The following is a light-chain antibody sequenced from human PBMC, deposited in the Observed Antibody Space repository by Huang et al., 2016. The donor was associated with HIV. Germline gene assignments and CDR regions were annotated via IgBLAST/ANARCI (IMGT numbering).Light chain of an antibody. CDR1: QSISNN. CDR3: QQYNKWPPLT. Sequence: EVVMTQSPATLSMSPGERATLSCRSSQSISNNLDWYQQKPGQAPRLLIHGASTRSTGIAARFSGTGSGTEFTLSINSLQSEDFAVYYCQQYNKWPPLTFGGGTKVEI. J-gene: IGKJ4*01. CDR2: GAS. V-gene: IGKV3-15*01.